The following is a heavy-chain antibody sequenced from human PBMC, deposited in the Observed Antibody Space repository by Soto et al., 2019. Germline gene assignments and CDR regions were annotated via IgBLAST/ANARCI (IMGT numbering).Heavy chain of an antibody. CDR3: VTAWADY. J-gene: IGHJ4*02. CDR2: INSDGSYI. V-gene: IGHV3-74*01. Sequence: EVQLVESGGGLVQPGGSLRLSCAASGFTFSSYWMHWLRQVPGKGLVWVSRINSDGSYINYADSVKGRFTVSRDNAKNTLYLQMNSLRAEDTAVYYCVTAWADYWGQGTLVTVSS. D-gene: IGHD1-26*01. CDR1: GFTFSSYW.